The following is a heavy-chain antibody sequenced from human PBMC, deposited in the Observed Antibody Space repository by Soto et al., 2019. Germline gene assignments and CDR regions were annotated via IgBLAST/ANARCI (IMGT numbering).Heavy chain of an antibody. Sequence: QVQLVQSGPEVRKPGASVRLSCETSGYNFNQYYIHWVRQAPGQGLEWMGIINLRGGTTEYAHKFRGRGTVTGATSTRTAYMELSRLRSEHTAVYFFASGTDDSDGLRWDNWGQGNLMTASS. CDR2: INLRGGTT. J-gene: IGHJ4*02. CDR1: GYNFNQYY. CDR3: ASGTDDSDGLRWDN. V-gene: IGHV1-46*02. D-gene: IGHD4-17*01.